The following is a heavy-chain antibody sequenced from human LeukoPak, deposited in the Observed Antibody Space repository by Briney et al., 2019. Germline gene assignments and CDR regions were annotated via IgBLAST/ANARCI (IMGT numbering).Heavy chain of an antibody. J-gene: IGHJ4*02. CDR1: GFTFTSYW. Sequence: PGGSLRLSCAASGFTFTSYWMSWVRQAPGKGLEWVATIKQDGSEKFYVDSVKGRFTISRDDATSSLSLQMNSLRGEDTAVYYCARDYDYANRGLDYWGQGTLVTVSS. V-gene: IGHV3-7*01. CDR2: IKQDGSEK. CDR3: ARDYDYANRGLDY. D-gene: IGHD4-17*01.